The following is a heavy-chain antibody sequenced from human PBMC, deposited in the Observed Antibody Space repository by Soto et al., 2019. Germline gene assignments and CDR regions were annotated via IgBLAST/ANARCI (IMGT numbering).Heavy chain of an antibody. Sequence: SGPTLVNPTRSLALTCSFSGFSLNENGEGVGWIRQPPGLTIEWRAMVYWDDYKHYSASLRSRLSITKDTSKSQVVLTMTNMDLVDTGTYYCATLTGSHWGQGALVTVSS. CDR2: VYWDDYK. V-gene: IGHV2-5*02. CDR1: GFSLNENGEG. CDR3: ATLTGSH. J-gene: IGHJ4*02. D-gene: IGHD3-9*01.